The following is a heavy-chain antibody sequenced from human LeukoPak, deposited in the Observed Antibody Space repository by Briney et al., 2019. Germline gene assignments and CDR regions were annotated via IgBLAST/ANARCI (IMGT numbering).Heavy chain of an antibody. D-gene: IGHD2-15*01. CDR2: INPNSGGT. V-gene: IGHV1-2*02. J-gene: IGHJ3*02. CDR3: ARGLGYCSGGSCAPGALDI. Sequence: ASVKVSCKASGYTFTGYYMHWVRQAPGQGLEWMGWINPNSGGTNYAQKFQGRVTMTRDTSISTAYMELSRLTSDDAAVYYCARGLGYCSGGSCAPGALDIWGQGTMVTVSS. CDR1: GYTFTGYY.